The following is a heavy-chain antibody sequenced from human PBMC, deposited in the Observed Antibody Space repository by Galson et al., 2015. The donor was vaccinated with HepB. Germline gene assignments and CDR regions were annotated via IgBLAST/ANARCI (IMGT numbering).Heavy chain of an antibody. CDR1: GFTFSNAW. CDR2: IKSKTDGGTT. CDR3: TTAMVRGVRYFQH. V-gene: IGHV3-15*07. D-gene: IGHD3-10*01. J-gene: IGHJ1*01. Sequence: SLRLSCAASGFTFSNAWMNWVRQAPGKGLEWVGRIKSKTDGGTTDYAAPVKGRFTISRDDSKNTLYLQMNSLKTEDTAVYYCTTAMVRGVRYFQHWGQGTLVTVSS.